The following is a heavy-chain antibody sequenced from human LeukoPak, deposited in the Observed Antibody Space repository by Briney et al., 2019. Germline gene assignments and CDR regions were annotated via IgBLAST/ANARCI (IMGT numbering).Heavy chain of an antibody. Sequence: PSETLSLTCTVSGGSISSYYWSWIRQPPGKGLEWIGYIYYSGSTNYNPSLKSRVTISVDTSKNQFPLKLSSVTAADTAVYYCARYVDTAMANIDAFDIWGQGTMVTVSS. CDR1: GGSISSYY. CDR2: IYYSGST. CDR3: ARYVDTAMANIDAFDI. D-gene: IGHD5-18*01. V-gene: IGHV4-59*01. J-gene: IGHJ3*02.